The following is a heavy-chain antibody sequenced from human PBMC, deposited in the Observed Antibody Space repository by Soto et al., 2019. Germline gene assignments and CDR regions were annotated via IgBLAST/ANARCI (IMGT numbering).Heavy chain of an antibody. CDR2: ISRSGSTI. Sequence: EVQLVESGGGLVQPGGSLRLSCAASGFTFSSYEMNWVRQAPWKGLEWVAYISRSGSTIYYADSVKGRFTISRDNAKNSLYLQMNSLRAEDTAVYYCARDESSGYYYPDYWGQGTLVTVSS. CDR3: ARDESSGYYYPDY. V-gene: IGHV3-48*03. J-gene: IGHJ4*02. D-gene: IGHD3-22*01. CDR1: GFTFSSYE.